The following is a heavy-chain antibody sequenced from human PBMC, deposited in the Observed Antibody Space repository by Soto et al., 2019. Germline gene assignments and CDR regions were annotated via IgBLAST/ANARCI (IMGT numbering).Heavy chain of an antibody. V-gene: IGHV3-48*01. CDR1: GFTFSTYS. CDR2: ISSSSSTI. Sequence: HPGGSLRLSCAASGFTFSTYSMNWVRQAPGKGLEWVSYISSSSSTIFYTDSVKGRFTVSRDNAKNSLYLQMNSLRAEDTALYYCAKDIGSWIVGATTVFDYWGQGTLVTVSS. J-gene: IGHJ4*02. D-gene: IGHD1-26*01. CDR3: AKDIGSWIVGATTVFDY.